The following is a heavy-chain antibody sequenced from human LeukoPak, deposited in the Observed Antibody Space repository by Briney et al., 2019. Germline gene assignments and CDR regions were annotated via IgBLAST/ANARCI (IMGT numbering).Heavy chain of an antibody. V-gene: IGHV4-34*01. CDR2: INHSGST. CDR3: ARVAGAAAGTNYFDY. D-gene: IGHD6-13*01. J-gene: IGHJ4*02. CDR1: GGSFSGYY. Sequence: PSETLSLTCAVYGGSFSGYYWSWIRQPPGKGLEWIGEINHSGSTNYNPSLRSRVTISVDTSKNQFSLKLSSVTAADTAVYYCARVAGAAAGTNYFDYWGQGTLVTVSS.